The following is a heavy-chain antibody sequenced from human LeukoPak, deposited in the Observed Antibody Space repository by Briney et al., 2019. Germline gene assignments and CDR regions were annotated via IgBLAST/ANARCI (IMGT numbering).Heavy chain of an antibody. CDR2: FDPEDGET. CDR3: ATEGVAGTFQIYY. Sequence: ASVRVSCKVSGHTLTELSMHWVRQAPGKGLEWMGGFDPEDGETIYAQKFQGRVTMTEDTSTDTAYMELSSPRSEDTAVYYCATEGVAGTFQIYYWGQGTLVTVS. V-gene: IGHV1-24*01. D-gene: IGHD6-19*01. J-gene: IGHJ4*02. CDR1: GHTLTELS.